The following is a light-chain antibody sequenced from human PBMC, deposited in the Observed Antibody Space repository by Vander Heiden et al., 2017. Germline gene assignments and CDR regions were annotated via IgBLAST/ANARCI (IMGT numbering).Light chain of an antibody. V-gene: IGLV1-40*01. CDR3: QSYDSSLSGWV. CDR2: GNT. J-gene: IGLJ3*02. Sequence: QSVLTQPPSVSGAPGQEVSISCTGSSSNIGARYDVHWYQQLPGTAPKLLIYGNTNRPSGVPDRFSASKSGTSASLAITGLQAEDEADYYCQSYDSSLSGWVFGGGTKLTVL. CDR1: SSNIGARYD.